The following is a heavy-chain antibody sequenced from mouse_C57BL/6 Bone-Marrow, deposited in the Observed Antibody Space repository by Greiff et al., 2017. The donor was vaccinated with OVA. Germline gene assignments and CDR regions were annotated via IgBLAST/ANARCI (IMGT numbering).Heavy chain of an antibody. Sequence: VQLQQPGAELVMPGASVKLSCKASGYTFTSYWMHWVKQRPGQGLEWIGEIDPSDSDTNYNQKFKGKSTLTVDKSSSTAYMQLSSLTSEDSAVYYWARAGLLRVCYFDYWGKGTTLTVSS. CDR1: GYTFTSYW. CDR2: IDPSDSDT. D-gene: IGHD2-1*01. J-gene: IGHJ2*01. CDR3: ARAGLLRVCYFDY. V-gene: IGHV1-69*01.